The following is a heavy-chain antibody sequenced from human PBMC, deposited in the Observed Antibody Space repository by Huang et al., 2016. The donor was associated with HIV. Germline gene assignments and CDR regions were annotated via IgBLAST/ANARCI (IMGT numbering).Heavy chain of an antibody. CDR1: GYTFTDYF. J-gene: IGHJ4*01. Sequence: QVQLVQSGAEVKKPGAPVKVSCRASGYTFTDYFVHWVRQAPGQGLEWMGAINPNSGVTNYAQKFQGRVTMNRDTSIRTAYMELSRLKSDDTAVYYCARTPWSGSHPDYWGQGTLVTVSS. CDR3: ARTPWSGSHPDY. V-gene: IGHV1-2*02. D-gene: IGHD1-26*01. CDR2: INPNSGVT.